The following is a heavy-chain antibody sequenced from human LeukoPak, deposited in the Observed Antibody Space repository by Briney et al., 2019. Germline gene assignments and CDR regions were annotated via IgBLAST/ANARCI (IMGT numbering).Heavy chain of an antibody. CDR1: GYSFTSYY. V-gene: IGHV1-46*01. CDR2: INPSGGST. J-gene: IGHJ6*03. Sequence: GASVKVSCKASGYSFTSYYMHWVRQAPGQGLEWMGIINPSGGSTSYAQKFQGRVTMTRDMSTSTVYMELSSLRSDDTAVYYCARDHKYYYYYMDVWGKGTTVTVSS. CDR3: ARDHKYYYYYMDV.